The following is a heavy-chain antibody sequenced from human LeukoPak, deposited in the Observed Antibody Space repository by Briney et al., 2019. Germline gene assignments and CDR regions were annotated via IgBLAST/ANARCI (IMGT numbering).Heavy chain of an antibody. CDR3: ARDRGSGSYYTALDY. J-gene: IGHJ4*02. CDR1: GFTFSSYS. D-gene: IGHD3-10*01. CDR2: ISSSSSYI. Sequence: GGSLRLSCAASGFTFSSYSMNWVRQAPGKGLEWVSSISSSSSYIYYADSVKGRFTISRDNAKNSLYLQMNSLRVEDTAVYYCARDRGSGSYYTALDYWGQGTLVTVSS. V-gene: IGHV3-21*01.